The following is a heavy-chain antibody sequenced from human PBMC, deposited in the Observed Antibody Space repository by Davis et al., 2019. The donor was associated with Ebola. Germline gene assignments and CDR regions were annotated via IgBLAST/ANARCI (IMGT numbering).Heavy chain of an antibody. V-gene: IGHV4-59*08. J-gene: IGHJ5*02. CDR2: IYHSGGT. CDR3: ARHTSYGGKTWFDP. Sequence: MPSETLSLTCTVSGGSISGYYWTWIRQTPGKGLEWIGYIYHSGGTNYNPSLKSRVTISVDSSRNQFSLNLSSVTAADTAVYYCARHTSYGGKTWFDPWGQGIRVTVSS. D-gene: IGHD4-23*01. CDR1: GGSISGYY.